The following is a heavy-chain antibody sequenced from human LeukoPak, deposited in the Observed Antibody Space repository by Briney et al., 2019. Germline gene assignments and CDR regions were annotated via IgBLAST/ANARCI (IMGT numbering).Heavy chain of an antibody. CDR3: ARHSGIGMAQLYLDY. CDR1: GGSISSSNYY. V-gene: IGHV4-39*01. CDR2: IYYSGST. Sequence: SETLSLTCTVSGGSISSSNYYWGWIRQPPGKGLEWIGSIYYSGSTYYNPSHKSRVTISVDTSKNQFSLSLSSVTAADTSVYHCARHSGIGMAQLYLDYWGQGTLVTVSS. J-gene: IGHJ4*02. D-gene: IGHD1-26*01.